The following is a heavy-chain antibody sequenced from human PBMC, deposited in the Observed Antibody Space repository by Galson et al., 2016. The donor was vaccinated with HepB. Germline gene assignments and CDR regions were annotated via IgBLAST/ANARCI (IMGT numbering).Heavy chain of an antibody. CDR3: ARVLRQGVNIFDC. V-gene: IGHV3-48*04. CDR2: ISSGAI. D-gene: IGHD3-16*01. J-gene: IGHJ4*02. CDR1: GFTFSSYS. Sequence: SLRLSCAASGFTFSSYSMNWVRQAPGKGLEWVSYISSGAIYYSDSVKGRFTISRGNAKNSLYLQMNSLRTEDTALYYCARVLRQGVNIFDCWGQGTLVTVSS.